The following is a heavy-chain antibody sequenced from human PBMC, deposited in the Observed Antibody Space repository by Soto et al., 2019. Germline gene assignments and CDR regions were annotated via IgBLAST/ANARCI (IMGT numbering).Heavy chain of an antibody. V-gene: IGHV3-48*03. CDR1: GFTFSSYQ. D-gene: IGHD3-10*01. Sequence: PGGSLRLSCAASGFTFSSYQMTWVRQAPGKGLEWVSYISGDGSSIYYADSVKGRFTVSRDNAKNSLYLQMNSLRAEDTAVYYCATYGSGRNYWGQGTLVTVSS. CDR3: ATYGSGRNY. CDR2: ISGDGSSI. J-gene: IGHJ4*02.